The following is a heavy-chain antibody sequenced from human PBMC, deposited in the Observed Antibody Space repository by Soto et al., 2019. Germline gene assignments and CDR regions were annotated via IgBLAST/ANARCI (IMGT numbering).Heavy chain of an antibody. CDR2: ISSSSSTI. CDR1: GFTFSIYS. J-gene: IGHJ4*02. CDR3: ARDEGSSSWLDF. Sequence: EVQLVESGGGLVQPGGSLRLSCAASGFTFSIYSMNWVCQAPGKGLEWVSYISSSSSTIHYADSVKGRFTISRDNAKNSLYLQMNSLRAEDTAVYYCARDEGSSSWLDFWGQGTLVTVSS. V-gene: IGHV3-48*01. D-gene: IGHD6-13*01.